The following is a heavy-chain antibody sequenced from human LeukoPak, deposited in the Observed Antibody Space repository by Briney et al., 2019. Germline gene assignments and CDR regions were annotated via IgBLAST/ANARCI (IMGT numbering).Heavy chain of an antibody. CDR3: ARVKGVGWYFNY. V-gene: IGHV1-69*02. D-gene: IGHD2-8*01. Sequence: SVKVSCKASGGTFSSYTISWVRQAPGQGLEWMGRIIPILGIANYAQKFQGRVTITADKSTSTAYMELSSLRSEDTAVCYCARVKGVGWYFNYWGQGTLVTVSS. J-gene: IGHJ4*02. CDR1: GGTFSSYT. CDR2: IIPILGIA.